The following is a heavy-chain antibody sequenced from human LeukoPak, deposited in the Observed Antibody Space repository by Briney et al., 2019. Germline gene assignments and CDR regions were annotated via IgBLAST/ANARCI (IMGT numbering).Heavy chain of an antibody. CDR1: GFTLSSYG. J-gene: IGHJ4*02. CDR2: IWYDGSNK. Sequence: QTGGSLRLSCAASGFTLSSYGMHWDRQAPGKGLEWVAVIWYDGSNKYYADSVKGRVTISRDNSKNTLYLQMNSLRAEDTAVYYCARADYYDSSGYYPFDYWGQGTLVTVSS. CDR3: ARADYYDSSGYYPFDY. V-gene: IGHV3-33*01. D-gene: IGHD3-22*01.